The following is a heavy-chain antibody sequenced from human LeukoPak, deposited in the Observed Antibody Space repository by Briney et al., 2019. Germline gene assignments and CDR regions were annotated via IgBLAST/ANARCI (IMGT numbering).Heavy chain of an antibody. CDR1: GFIFTTYW. CDR2: INIDGSRT. Sequence: GGSLRLSCAASGFIFTTYWMHWVRQAPGKGLVWVARINIDGSRTYYADSVKGRFTISRDNAKNTLYLQMNSLRAEDTAVYYCARAITQYDSSLETFDYWGQGTLVTVSS. CDR3: ARAITQYDSSLETFDY. D-gene: IGHD3-22*01. J-gene: IGHJ4*02. V-gene: IGHV3-74*01.